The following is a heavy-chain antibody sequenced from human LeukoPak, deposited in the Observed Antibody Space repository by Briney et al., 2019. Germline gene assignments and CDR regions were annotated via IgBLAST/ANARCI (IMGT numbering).Heavy chain of an antibody. CDR3: AKRGEGYCSDNSCQYFDS. J-gene: IGHJ4*02. CDR2: ISYQGSNS. D-gene: IGHD2-15*01. V-gene: IGHV3-30*18. CDR1: GFTLSSYG. Sequence: PGGSLRLSCAASGFTLSSYGMHWVRQAPGKGLEWVAAISYQGSNSLYADSVKGRFTISRDNSKNTVYLQMNSLRAEDTAVYYCAKRGEGYCSDNSCQYFDSWGQGALVTVSS.